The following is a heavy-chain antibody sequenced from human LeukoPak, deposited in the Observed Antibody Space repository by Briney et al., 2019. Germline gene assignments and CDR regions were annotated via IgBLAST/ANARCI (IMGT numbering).Heavy chain of an antibody. V-gene: IGHV3-30*02. CDR2: IRYGGSNK. D-gene: IGHD3-3*01. CDR3: AKQSYYDFWSGYYTSWYFDY. CDR1: GFTFSSYG. J-gene: IGHJ4*02. Sequence: GGSLRLSCAASGFTFSSYGMHWVRQAPGKGLEWVAFIRYGGSNKYYADSVKGRFTISRDNSKNTLYLQMNSLRAEDTAVYYCAKQSYYDFWSGYYTSWYFDYWGQGTLVTVSS.